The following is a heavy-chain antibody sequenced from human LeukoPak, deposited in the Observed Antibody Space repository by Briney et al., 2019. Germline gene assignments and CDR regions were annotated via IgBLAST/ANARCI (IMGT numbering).Heavy chain of an antibody. CDR3: TARPDSFRGPSDY. D-gene: IGHD3-16*01. CDR1: GLSVSTKY. Sequence: GGSLRLSCAASGLSVSTKYMTWVRQAAGKGLEWVLGIYTGDNTHYADSVRGRFTISRNNSKNTLYLQKNSLRADDTAVYYCTARPDSFRGPSDYWGQGTLVTVSS. V-gene: IGHV3-66*01. CDR2: IYTGDNT. J-gene: IGHJ4*02.